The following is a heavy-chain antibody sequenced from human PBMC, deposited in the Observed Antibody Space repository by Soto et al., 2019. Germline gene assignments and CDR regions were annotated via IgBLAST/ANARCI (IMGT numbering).Heavy chain of an antibody. J-gene: IGHJ4*02. Sequence: PSETLSLTCTVSGGSISSGGYYWSWIRQHPGKGLEWIGYIYYSGSTYYNPSLKSRVTISVDTSKNQFSLKLSSVTAADTAVYYCAGYDFWAKTRDNWGQGTLVTVSS. CDR1: GGSISSGGYY. CDR2: IYYSGST. CDR3: AGYDFWAKTRDN. V-gene: IGHV4-31*03. D-gene: IGHD3-3*01.